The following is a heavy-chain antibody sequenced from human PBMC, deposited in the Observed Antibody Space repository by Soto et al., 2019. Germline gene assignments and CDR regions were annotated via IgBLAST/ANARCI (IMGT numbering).Heavy chain of an antibody. Sequence: SVKVSCKASENTFIGYYLHWVRQAPGQGLEWMGWISPYSGDTDSAQKFQGRVTLTRDNSTRTVYMELSRLTSDDTSVYYCAWAGQTPRFDHWG. J-gene: IGHJ3*01. V-gene: IGHV1-2*02. CDR1: ENTFIGYY. CDR3: AWAGQTPRFDH. D-gene: IGHD2-15*01. CDR2: ISPYSGDT.